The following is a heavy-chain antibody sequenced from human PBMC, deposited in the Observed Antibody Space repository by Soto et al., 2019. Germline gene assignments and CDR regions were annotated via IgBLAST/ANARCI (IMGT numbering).Heavy chain of an antibody. J-gene: IGHJ5*02. D-gene: IGHD2-21*02. Sequence: SETLSLTCTVSGDSIGGVGYWSWIRQFPGRGLEWIGCISSSGSTYYNPALNNRISLSLDTSQNQFSLKLLSVTAADAAIYYCARSGVTGIVIPSHWFDPWGQGTLVTVSS. CDR1: GDSIGGVGY. CDR3: ARSGVTGIVIPSHWFDP. V-gene: IGHV4-31*03. CDR2: ISSSGST.